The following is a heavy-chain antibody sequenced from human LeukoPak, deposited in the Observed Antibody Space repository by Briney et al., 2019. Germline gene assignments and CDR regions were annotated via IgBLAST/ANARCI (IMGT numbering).Heavy chain of an antibody. CDR2: ISSSSSYI. D-gene: IGHD2-2*01. CDR3: ARDSGIVVVPAAIGY. V-gene: IGHV3-21*01. Sequence: GGSLRLSCAASGFTFSSYSMNWVCQAPGKGLEWVSSISSSSSYIYYADSVKGRFTISRDNAKNSLYLQMNSLRAEDTAVYYCARDSGIVVVPAAIGYWGQGTLVTVSS. J-gene: IGHJ4*02. CDR1: GFTFSSYS.